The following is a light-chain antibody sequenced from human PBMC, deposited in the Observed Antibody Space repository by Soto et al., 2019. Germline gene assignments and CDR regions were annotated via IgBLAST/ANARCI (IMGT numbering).Light chain of an antibody. Sequence: EKALTQPPVTLSLSPGERATLSCRASQSVSSNLAWYQQRPGQAPRLLIYGASTRASGVPDRFSGSGSGTEFILTSSSLQSEDSAVYYCQQYDVWPALTFGGGTKVDI. CDR2: GAS. CDR1: QSVSSN. J-gene: IGKJ4*01. V-gene: IGKV3-15*01. CDR3: QQYDVWPALT.